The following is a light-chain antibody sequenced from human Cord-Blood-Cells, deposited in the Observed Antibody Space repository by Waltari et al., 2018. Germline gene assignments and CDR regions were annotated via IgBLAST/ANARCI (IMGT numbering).Light chain of an antibody. Sequence: SYVLTQPPSVSVAPGKTARLTCGGNNIGSKSVHWYPQKPGQAPVLVIYYASDRPSGIPERFSGSNSGNTATLTISRVEAGDEADYYCQVWDSSSDHPVFGGGTKLTVL. CDR2: YAS. J-gene: IGLJ2*01. CDR3: QVWDSSSDHPV. CDR1: NIGSKS. V-gene: IGLV3-21*04.